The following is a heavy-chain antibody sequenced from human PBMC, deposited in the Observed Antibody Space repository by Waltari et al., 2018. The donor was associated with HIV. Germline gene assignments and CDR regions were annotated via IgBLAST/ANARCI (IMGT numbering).Heavy chain of an antibody. D-gene: IGHD3-3*01. Sequence: QVQLQESGPGLVKPPQTLSLTCTVPGGPISSGSYYCRRIRQPAGKGLEWIGRIYTSGSTNYNPSLKSRVTISVDTSKNQFSLKLSSVTAADTAVYYCARDVIFGVVRGAFDIWGQGTMVTVSS. CDR3: ARDVIFGVVRGAFDI. CDR1: GGPISSGSYY. CDR2: IYTSGST. J-gene: IGHJ3*02. V-gene: IGHV4-61*02.